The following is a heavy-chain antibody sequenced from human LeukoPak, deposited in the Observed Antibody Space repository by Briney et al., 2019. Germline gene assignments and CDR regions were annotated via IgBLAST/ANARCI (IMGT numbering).Heavy chain of an antibody. D-gene: IGHD2-2*01. CDR2: IIPIFGTA. CDR1: GGTFSSYA. V-gene: IGHV1-69*13. Sequence: ASVKVSCKASGGTFSSYAISWVRQAPGQGLEWMGGIIPIFGTANYAQKFQGRVTITADESTSTAYMELSSLRSEDTAVYYCARGGLGYCSSTSCYGAFDYWGQGTLVTVSS. J-gene: IGHJ4*02. CDR3: ARGGLGYCSSTSCYGAFDY.